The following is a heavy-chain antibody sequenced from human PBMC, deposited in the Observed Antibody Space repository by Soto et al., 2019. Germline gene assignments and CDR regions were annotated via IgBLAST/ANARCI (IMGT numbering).Heavy chain of an antibody. J-gene: IGHJ6*02. Sequence: ASVKVSCKASGYTFTDYYIHWVRQAPGQGLEWMGWISPKSGSANFAQSFQGGVSMTRDTSITTAYMELRRLKSDDTAVYYCARGPYYGPGYGLDVWGQGTTVTVS. V-gene: IGHV1-2*02. CDR1: GYTFTDYY. CDR3: ARGPYYGPGYGLDV. D-gene: IGHD3-10*01. CDR2: ISPKSGSA.